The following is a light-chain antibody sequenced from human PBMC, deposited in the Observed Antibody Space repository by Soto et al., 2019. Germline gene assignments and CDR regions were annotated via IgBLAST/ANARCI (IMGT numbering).Light chain of an antibody. V-gene: IGKV4-1*01. Sequence: DIVMTQSPDSLAVSLGERATINCKSSQSVLYSSNNKNYLAWYQQKPGQPPKLLISWTSTRESGVPDRFSGSGSGTDFTLTISSLQAEDVAVYYCQQYYGLPRTFDQGTKVGIK. CDR1: QSVLYSSNNKNY. J-gene: IGKJ1*01. CDR3: QQYYGLPRT. CDR2: WTS.